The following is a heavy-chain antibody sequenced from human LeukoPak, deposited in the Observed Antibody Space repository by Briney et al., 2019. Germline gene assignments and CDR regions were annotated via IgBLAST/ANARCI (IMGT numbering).Heavy chain of an antibody. CDR2: ISSSSSYI. CDR1: GFTFSSYS. CDR3: ARGGNYDSSGYLDY. Sequence: GGSLRLSCAASGFTFSSYSMNWVRQAPGKGLEWVSSISSSSSYIYYADSVQGRFTISRDNAKNSLYLQMNSLRAEDTAVYYCARGGNYDSSGYLDYWGQGTLVTVSS. J-gene: IGHJ4*02. D-gene: IGHD3-22*01. V-gene: IGHV3-21*01.